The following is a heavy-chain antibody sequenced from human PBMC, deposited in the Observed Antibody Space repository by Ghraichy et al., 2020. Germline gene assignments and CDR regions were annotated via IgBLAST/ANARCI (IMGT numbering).Heavy chain of an antibody. CDR2: IYTSGST. D-gene: IGHD6-19*01. V-gene: IGHV4-4*09. CDR3: ARQIYEGIAVAGTWFDP. J-gene: IGHJ5*02. CDR1: GGSISSYY. Sequence: SETLSLTCTVSGGSISSYYWSWIRQPPGKGLEWIGYIYTSGSTNYNPSLKSRVTISVDTSKNQFSLKLSSVTAADTAVYYCARQIYEGIAVAGTWFDPWGQGTLVTVSS.